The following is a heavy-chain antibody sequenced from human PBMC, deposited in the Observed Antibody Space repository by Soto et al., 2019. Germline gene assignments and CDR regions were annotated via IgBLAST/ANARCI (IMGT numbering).Heavy chain of an antibody. Sequence: GGSLRLSCVGSGFSFSDYELNWVRQAPGKGLEWVSYISTTGNAVSYADSVKGRFTISRDDAKHSLYLQMNSLRVEDTAIYYCAIIPDIVVGWFDPWGQGTLVTVS. V-gene: IGHV3-48*03. D-gene: IGHD2-15*01. CDR1: GFSFSDYE. CDR2: ISTTGNAV. J-gene: IGHJ5*02. CDR3: AIIPDIVVGWFDP.